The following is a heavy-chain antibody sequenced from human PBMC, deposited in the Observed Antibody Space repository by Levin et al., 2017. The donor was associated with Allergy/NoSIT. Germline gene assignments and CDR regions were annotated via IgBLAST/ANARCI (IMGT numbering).Heavy chain of an antibody. CDR3: ARDNRGWFGETPGDWYFDR. CDR1: GFTFSSYS. V-gene: IGHV3-48*02. Sequence: AGGSLRLSCAASGFTFSSYSMNWVRQAPGKGLEWVSYISSSSSTIYYADSVKGRFTISRDNAKNSLYLQMNSLRDEDTAVYYCARDNRGWFGETPGDWYFDRWGRGTLVTVSS. CDR2: ISSSSSTI. D-gene: IGHD3-10*01. J-gene: IGHJ2*01.